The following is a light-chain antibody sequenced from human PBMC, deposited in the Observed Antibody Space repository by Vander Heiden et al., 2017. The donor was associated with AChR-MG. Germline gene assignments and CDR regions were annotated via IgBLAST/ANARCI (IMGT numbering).Light chain of an antibody. CDR3: LQHNSYPLT. J-gene: IGKJ4*01. Sequence: DIQMTQSPSTLSASVGYGVTIPCRASQRISSWLAWYQQKPGKAPKLLIYQASTWKSGVPSRFSGSGSGTEFTLTISSLQAEDVATYYCLQHNSYPLTFGGGTKVEIK. CDR2: QAS. CDR1: QRISSW. V-gene: IGKV1-5*01.